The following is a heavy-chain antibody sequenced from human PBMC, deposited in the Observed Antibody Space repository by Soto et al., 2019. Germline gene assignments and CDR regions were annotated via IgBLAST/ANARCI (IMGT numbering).Heavy chain of an antibody. V-gene: IGHV3-23*01. CDR1: GFTFTNYA. Sequence: EVQLLESGGGLVQPEGSLRLSCAASGFTFTNYAMSWVRQAPGKGLEWVSTIGGSGDSTYYADSVKGRFTISRHNSKNPLYLQITTLRAEATAIYYCAKGSSGFRHLDYWGQGALVTVSS. J-gene: IGHJ4*02. CDR2: IGGSGDST. CDR3: AKGSSGFRHLDY. D-gene: IGHD3-22*01.